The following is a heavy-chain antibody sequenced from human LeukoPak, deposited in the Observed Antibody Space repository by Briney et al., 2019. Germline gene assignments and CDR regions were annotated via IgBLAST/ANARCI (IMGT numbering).Heavy chain of an antibody. V-gene: IGHV1-58*02. CDR1: GFTFTSSA. J-gene: IGHJ3*02. CDR3: AAVGSYYYDSSGTDAFDI. CDR2: IVVGSGNT. D-gene: IGHD3-22*01. Sequence: SVKVSCKASGFTFTSSAMQWVRQARGQRLEWIGWIVVGSGNTNYAQKLQERVTITRDMSTSTAYMELSSLRSEDTAVYYCAAVGSYYYDSSGTDAFDIWGQGTMVTVSS.